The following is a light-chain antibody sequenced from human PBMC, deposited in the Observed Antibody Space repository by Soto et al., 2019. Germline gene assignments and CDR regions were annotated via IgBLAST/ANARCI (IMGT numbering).Light chain of an antibody. Sequence: DIQMTQSPSTLSASVGDRVTITCRASQSISSWLAWYQQKPGKAPKLLIYKASSLESGVPSRFSGSGSGTEFTLTISSLQPDDFETYYCQQYNSYSITFGGGTKVDIK. CDR1: QSISSW. J-gene: IGKJ4*01. CDR2: KAS. CDR3: QQYNSYSIT. V-gene: IGKV1-5*03.